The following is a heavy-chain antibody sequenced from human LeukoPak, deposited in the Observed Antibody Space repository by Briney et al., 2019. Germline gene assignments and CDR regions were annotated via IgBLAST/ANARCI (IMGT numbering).Heavy chain of an antibody. D-gene: IGHD1-1*01. CDR1: GGTFSSYA. CDR2: MNPNSGNT. CDR3: ARGHDESNWFDP. J-gene: IGHJ5*02. V-gene: IGHV1-8*02. Sequence: GSSVKVSCKASGGTFSSYAINWVRQATGQGLEWMGWMNPNSGNTGYAQKFQGRVTMTRNTSISTAYMELSSLRSEDTAVYYCARGHDESNWFDPWGQGTLVTVSS.